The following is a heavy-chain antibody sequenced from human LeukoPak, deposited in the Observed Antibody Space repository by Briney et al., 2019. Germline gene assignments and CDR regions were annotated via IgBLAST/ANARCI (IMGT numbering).Heavy chain of an antibody. D-gene: IGHD6-19*01. CDR2: VFHTGDS. J-gene: IGHJ5*02. V-gene: IGHV4-59*08. Sequence: PSETLSLTCAVSGDSVSFSYWSWIRQPPGKGLEWIGYVFHTGDSNCNPSLKRRVTMSLDTSKNQLSLRLTSVTAADTAVYYCARAPQWHRWFDPWGQGTLVTVSS. CDR3: ARAPQWHRWFDP. CDR1: GDSVSFSY.